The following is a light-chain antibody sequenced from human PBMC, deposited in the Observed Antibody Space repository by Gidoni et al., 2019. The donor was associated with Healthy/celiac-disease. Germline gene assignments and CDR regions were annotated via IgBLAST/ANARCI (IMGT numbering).Light chain of an antibody. CDR2: GAS. V-gene: IGKV3-15*01. J-gene: IGKJ2*01. Sequence: EIVMTQSPATLSVSPGERATLSCRARQSVSSNLAWYQQKPGQAPRILIYGASTRATGIPARFSGSGSGTEFTLTISSLQSEDFAVYYCQQYNNWPLYTFGQGNKLEIK. CDR3: QQYNNWPLYT. CDR1: QSVSSN.